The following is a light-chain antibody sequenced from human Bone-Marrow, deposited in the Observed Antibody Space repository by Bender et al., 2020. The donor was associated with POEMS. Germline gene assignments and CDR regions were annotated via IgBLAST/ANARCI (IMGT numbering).Light chain of an antibody. Sequence: QSALTQPASVSGSPGQSITISCTGTSSDIGAYNYVSWYQQHPGKAPKLMIYDVHSRPSGVSNRFSGSKSGNTASLTIFGLQAEDGADYFFSLYNLRNTYVFGSGTKVTVL. CDR1: SSDIGAYNY. J-gene: IGLJ1*01. CDR2: DVH. V-gene: IGLV2-14*01. CDR3: SLYNLRNTYV.